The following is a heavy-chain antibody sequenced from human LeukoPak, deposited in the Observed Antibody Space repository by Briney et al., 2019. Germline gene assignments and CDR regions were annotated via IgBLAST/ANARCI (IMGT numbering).Heavy chain of an antibody. J-gene: IGHJ4*02. Sequence: GTSLRLSCATSGFTFRMSGVHWVRQAPGEGLEWVVLMSSDGIKSYYADSVKGRFTVSRDTSKDIVYLQMKSLSADDTGIYYCAKDHAGSGRAFEYWGQGTLLTVSS. CDR2: MSSDGIKS. CDR3: AKDHAGSGRAFEY. CDR1: GFTFRMSG. D-gene: IGHD3-10*01. V-gene: IGHV3-30*04.